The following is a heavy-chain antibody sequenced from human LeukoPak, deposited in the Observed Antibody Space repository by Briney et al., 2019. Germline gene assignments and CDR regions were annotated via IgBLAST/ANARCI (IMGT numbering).Heavy chain of an antibody. D-gene: IGHD3-10*01. CDR2: ISSSSSYI. Sequence: GGSLRLSCAASGFTFSSYSMNWVRQAPGKGLEWVSSISSSSSYIYYADSVKGRFTISRDNSKNTLYLQMNSLRAEDTAVYYCANDNTMVRGVITHRLADYWGQGTLVTVSS. CDR1: GFTFSSYS. V-gene: IGHV3-21*04. J-gene: IGHJ4*02. CDR3: ANDNTMVRGVITHRLADY.